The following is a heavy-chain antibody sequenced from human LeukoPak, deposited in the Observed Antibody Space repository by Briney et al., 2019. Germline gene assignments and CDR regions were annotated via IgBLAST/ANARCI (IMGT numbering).Heavy chain of an antibody. CDR2: IRSKAYGATT. CDR3: SRLYSESSSWALDV. V-gene: IGHV3-49*04. Sequence: GGSLRLSCTASGFTFGDHAMSWVRQAPGKGLEWVGFIRSKAYGATTEYAASVKGRFTILRDDSKSIAFLQMNSLKTEDTAVYYCSRLYSESSSWALDVWGQGTLVTVSS. J-gene: IGHJ5*02. CDR1: GFTFGDHA. D-gene: IGHD6-13*01.